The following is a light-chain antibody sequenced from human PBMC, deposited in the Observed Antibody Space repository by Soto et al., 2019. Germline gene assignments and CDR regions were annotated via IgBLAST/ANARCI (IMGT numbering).Light chain of an antibody. J-gene: IGLJ2*01. CDR3: CSYAGRYSLL. V-gene: IGLV2-11*01. CDR1: SSDIDTNNF. CDR2: AVA. Sequence: QSALTQPRSVSGSPGQSVTIYCTGTSSDIDTNNFVSWYQQHPGKAPKLMIYAVAKRPSGVPGRFSGSKSGNTASLTISGLQAEDEAEYYCCSYAGRYSLLFGGGTKLTVL.